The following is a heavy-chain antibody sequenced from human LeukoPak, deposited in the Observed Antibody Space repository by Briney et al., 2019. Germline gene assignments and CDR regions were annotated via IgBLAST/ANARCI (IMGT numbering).Heavy chain of an antibody. D-gene: IGHD6-13*01. CDR2: ISAYNGNT. Sequence: ASVKVSCKASGYTFTGYYMHWVRQAPGQGLEWMGWISAYNGNTNYAQKLQGRVTMTTDTSTSTAYMELRSLRSDDTAVYYCARGIAAAGTLDPWGQGTLVTVSS. CDR1: GYTFTGYY. V-gene: IGHV1-18*04. J-gene: IGHJ5*02. CDR3: ARGIAAAGTLDP.